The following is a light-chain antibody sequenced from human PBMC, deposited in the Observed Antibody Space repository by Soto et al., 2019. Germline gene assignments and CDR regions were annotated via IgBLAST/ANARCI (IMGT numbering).Light chain of an antibody. J-gene: IGLJ2*01. CDR3: AAWDDSLNGPV. CDR2: IDN. V-gene: IGLV1-44*01. CDR1: SYNIGSNT. Sequence: QSVLTQPPSASGTPGQRVTISCSGGSYNIGSNTVNWYQQLPGTAPKLFTYIDNQRPSGVPDRFSGSKSGTSAAMAISGLQSDDEDEYYCAAWDDSLNGPVFGGGTQLTVL.